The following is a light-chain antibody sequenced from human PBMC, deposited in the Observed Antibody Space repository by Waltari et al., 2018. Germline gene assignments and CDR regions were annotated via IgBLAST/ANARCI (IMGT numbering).Light chain of an antibody. CDR3: ASRGASKV. Sequence: QSALTQPPSASGSPGQSVTLSCTGPSSDVGAYKYVSWYQQHPGKAPKLLIYEVSKRASGVPDRFSGSKSGNTASLTVSGLQAEDEADYYCASRGASKVFGGGTKLTVL. J-gene: IGLJ2*01. V-gene: IGLV2-8*01. CDR2: EVS. CDR1: SSDVGAYKY.